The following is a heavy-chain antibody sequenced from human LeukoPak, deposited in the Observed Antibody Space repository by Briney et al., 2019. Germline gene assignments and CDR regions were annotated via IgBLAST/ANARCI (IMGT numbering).Heavy chain of an antibody. CDR1: GYTFTSYG. D-gene: IGHD3-22*01. J-gene: IGHJ4*02. CDR2: ISAYNGNT. CDR3: ARALLTTYYYDSSGYYFDY. V-gene: IGHV1-18*01. Sequence: ASVKVSCKASGYTFTSYGISWVRQAPGQGLEWMGWISAYNGNTNYAQKLQGRVTMTTDTSTSTAYMELGSLRSDDTAVYYCARALLTTYYYDSSGYYFDYWGQGTLVTVSS.